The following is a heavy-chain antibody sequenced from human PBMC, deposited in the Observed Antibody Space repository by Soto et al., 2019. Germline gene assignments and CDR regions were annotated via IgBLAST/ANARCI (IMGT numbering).Heavy chain of an antibody. J-gene: IGHJ3*02. CDR1: GFTFSSYA. CDR2: ISGSGGST. D-gene: IGHD3-22*01. CDR3: AKDPGYYDSSGWGDAFDI. V-gene: IGHV3-23*01. Sequence: LRLSCAASGFTFSSYAMSWVRQAPGKGLEWVSAISGSGGSTYYADSVKGRFTISRDNSKNTLYLQMNSLRAEDTAVYYCAKDPGYYDSSGWGDAFDIWGQGTIVTVSS.